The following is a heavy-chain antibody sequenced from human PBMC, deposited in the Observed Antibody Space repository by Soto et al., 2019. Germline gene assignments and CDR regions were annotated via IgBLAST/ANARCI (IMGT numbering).Heavy chain of an antibody. CDR2: LNTSGGST. D-gene: IGHD3-10*01. Sequence: GGSLRLSCSASGFTFSNYAMDWVRRAPGMGLEYVSPLNTSGGSTYYADSVKGRFTISRDNAENSVYLQMNSLRVEDTAIFYCASLLGGVTTFDNWGQGT. V-gene: IGHV3-64*04. CDR1: GFTFSNYA. J-gene: IGHJ4*02. CDR3: ASLLGGVTTFDN.